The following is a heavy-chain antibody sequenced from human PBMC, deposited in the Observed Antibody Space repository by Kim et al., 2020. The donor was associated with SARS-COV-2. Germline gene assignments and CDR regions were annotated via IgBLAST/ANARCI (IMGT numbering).Heavy chain of an antibody. V-gene: IGHV3-53*01. CDR3: VGHGTGGYWDSTFDI. J-gene: IGHJ3*02. CDR1: GFSVSDNF. Sequence: GGSLRLSCAASGFSVSDNFISWVRQAPGKGLEWVSVLYDDGRPFYSDSVRGRFTISRDNSKNTVDLQLNSLRVEDTAIYYCVGHGTGGYWDSTFDIWGRGTVVTVSS. CDR2: LYDDGRP. D-gene: IGHD2-21*01.